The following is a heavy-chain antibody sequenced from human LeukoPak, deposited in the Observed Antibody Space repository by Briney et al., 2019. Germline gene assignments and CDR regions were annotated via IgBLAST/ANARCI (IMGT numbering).Heavy chain of an antibody. Sequence: PGGSVRLSCAASGFTFNIHRMTWVRQTPGKGPEWVDTIKPNGNDKFFVDSVKIRFTVSRDNAKTSFYLQMNSLRAEDTAMYYCTTSDCEYWGQGTLVTVSS. D-gene: IGHD2-21*01. CDR1: GFTFNIHR. V-gene: IGHV3-7*03. CDR3: TTSDCEY. J-gene: IGHJ4*02. CDR2: IKPNGNDK.